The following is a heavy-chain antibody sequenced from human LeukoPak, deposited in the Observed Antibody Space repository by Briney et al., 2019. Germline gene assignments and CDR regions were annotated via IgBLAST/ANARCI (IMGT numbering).Heavy chain of an antibody. D-gene: IGHD1-1*01. J-gene: IGHJ3*02. V-gene: IGHV4-39*01. CDR1: GGSLSISSYY. CDR2: FYYGGST. CDR3: ARHQYDNSGHAFDI. Sequence: SETLSLTCTVSGGSLSISSYYCGWTPQPPRKGLEWIASFYYGGSTYYNPSLKSRVTISADTSKNQFSLTLSSLTAADTAVYYCARHQYDNSGHAFDIWGQGTRVTVSS.